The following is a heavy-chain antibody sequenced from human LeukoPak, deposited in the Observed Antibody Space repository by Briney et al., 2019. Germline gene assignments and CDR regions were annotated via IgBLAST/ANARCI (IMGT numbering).Heavy chain of an antibody. D-gene: IGHD3-10*01. Sequence: SETLSLTCTVSGGSISSYYWSWIRQPPGKGLEWIGYIYYSGSTNYNPSLKSRVTISVDTSKNQFSLKLSSVTAADTAVYYCARFWDRSSVVGGVFRGPAPGGQGPLVTVSS. J-gene: IGHJ5*02. CDR2: IYYSGST. CDR3: ARFWDRSSVVGGVFRGPAP. CDR1: GGSISSYY. V-gene: IGHV4-59*01.